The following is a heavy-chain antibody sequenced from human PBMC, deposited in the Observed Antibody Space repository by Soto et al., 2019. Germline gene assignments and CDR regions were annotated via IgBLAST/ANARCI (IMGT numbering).Heavy chain of an antibody. CDR3: AKPTCGGDGNPVWYYGLDV. J-gene: IGHJ6*02. V-gene: IGHV3-30-3*02. CDR2: ISYDGSNK. D-gene: IGHD2-21*02. CDR1: GFTFRSYA. Sequence: HPVGSLRLSCAASGFTFRSYAMHWFRQAPGKGLEWVAVISYDGSNKYYADSVKGRFTISRDNSKHTLYLQMSSLRAEDTAIYYCAKPTCGGDGNPVWYYGLDVWGQGTTVTVSS.